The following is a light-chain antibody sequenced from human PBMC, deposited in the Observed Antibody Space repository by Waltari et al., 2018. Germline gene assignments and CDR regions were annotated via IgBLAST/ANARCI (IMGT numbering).Light chain of an antibody. V-gene: IGKV1-27*01. CDR3: QNYGSDPVYT. CDR1: QAIGNS. J-gene: IGKJ2*01. CDR2: AAS. Sequence: DIQLTQSPSSLSASLGDRVTIPCRATQAIGNSLVWYQQRPGEVPGLLIFAASTLQSGVSSRFSGSGAGTDFTLTISSLQPEDVGTYFCQNYGSDPVYTFGQGTRL.